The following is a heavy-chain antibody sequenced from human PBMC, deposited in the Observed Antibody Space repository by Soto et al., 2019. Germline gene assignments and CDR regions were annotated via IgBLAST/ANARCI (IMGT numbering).Heavy chain of an antibody. Sequence: QVQLQESGPGLAKPSETLSLTCTVSGGSIGSGDYWWSWIRQSPGKGLEWIGYISDSGSTKYSPSLRSRVTISVDTSKNQFSVQLRSVTASDTAVYYCARASRGWYFDYWGQGTLVTXSS. CDR1: GGSIGSGDYW. J-gene: IGHJ4*02. D-gene: IGHD6-19*01. CDR3: ARASRGWYFDY. V-gene: IGHV4-30-4*01. CDR2: ISDSGST.